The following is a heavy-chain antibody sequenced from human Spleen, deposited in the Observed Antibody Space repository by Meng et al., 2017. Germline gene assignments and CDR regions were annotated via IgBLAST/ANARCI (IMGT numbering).Heavy chain of an antibody. CDR2: INPNSGGT. Sequence: QVQLVQSGAEVKKPGASVKVSCKASGYTFTGYYMHWVRQAPGQGLEWMGRINPNSGGTNYAQKFQGRVTMTRDTSISTAYMELSRLRSEDTAMYYCARDEDISAAGKLFGDYWGQGTLVTVSS. J-gene: IGHJ4*02. V-gene: IGHV1-2*06. CDR3: ARDEDISAAGKLFGDY. CDR1: GYTFTGYY. D-gene: IGHD6-13*01.